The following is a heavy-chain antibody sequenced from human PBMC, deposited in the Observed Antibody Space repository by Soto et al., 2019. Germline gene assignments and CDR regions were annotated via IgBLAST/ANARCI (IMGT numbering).Heavy chain of an antibody. D-gene: IGHD4-17*01. V-gene: IGHV3-48*01. CDR3: GSDPAGELDCDY. Sequence: EVQLVESGGELVQPGGSLRLSCAASGFNFPTYAMNWVRQAPGKGLEWLSFIHMTHNVIFYADSVRGRFTISRDNAKDSLYLQMTSRRVEDTAVYYCGSDPAGELDCDYWGQGTLVTVSS. CDR1: GFNFPTYA. CDR2: IHMTHNVI. J-gene: IGHJ4*02.